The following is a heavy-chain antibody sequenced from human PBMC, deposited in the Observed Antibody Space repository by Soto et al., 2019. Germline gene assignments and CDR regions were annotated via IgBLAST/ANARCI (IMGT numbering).Heavy chain of an antibody. J-gene: IGHJ5*02. D-gene: IGHD4-17*01. CDR2: MNPNSGNT. Sequence: QVQLVQSGAEVKKPGASVKVSCKASGYTFTSHDINWVRQATGQGLEYLGWMNPNSGNTAYVQKFKGRVTMTWDTSITTAYMELSSLRSEDTAVYFCARGIKYGAYSRWFDPWGQGTLVTVSS. CDR1: GYTFTSHD. CDR3: ARGIKYGAYSRWFDP. V-gene: IGHV1-8*01.